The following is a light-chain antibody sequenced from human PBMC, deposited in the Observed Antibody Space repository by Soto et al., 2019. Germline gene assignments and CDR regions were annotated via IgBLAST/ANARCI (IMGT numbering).Light chain of an antibody. CDR3: QQYNKWPLT. CDR1: QSVSSD. V-gene: IGKV3-15*01. Sequence: DIVTTQSPATLAASPGERATTSCRASQSVSSDLVWYQQKAGQAPRLLIYDTSTRATGIPARFSGSGSGTEFTLTISSLQSEDSAVYHCQQYNKWPLTCGGGTKVDIK. CDR2: DTS. J-gene: IGKJ4*01.